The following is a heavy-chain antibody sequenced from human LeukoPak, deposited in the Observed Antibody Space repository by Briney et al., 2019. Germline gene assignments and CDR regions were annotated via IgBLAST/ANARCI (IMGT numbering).Heavy chain of an antibody. J-gene: IGHJ4*02. D-gene: IGHD3-9*01. CDR3: ARDGGYFKDY. Sequence: SETLSLTCTVSGGSISSSSYYWGWIRQPPGKGLEWIGSIYYSGSTYYNPSLKSRVTISVDTSKNQFSLKLSSVTAADTAVYYCARDGGYFKDYWGQGTLVTVSS. V-gene: IGHV4-39*07. CDR2: IYYSGST. CDR1: GGSISSSSYY.